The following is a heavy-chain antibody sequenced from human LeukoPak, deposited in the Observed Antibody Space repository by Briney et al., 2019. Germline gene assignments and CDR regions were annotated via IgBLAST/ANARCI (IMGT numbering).Heavy chain of an antibody. CDR2: FDPEDSER. V-gene: IGHV1-24*01. CDR3: ARVVIVVPAAPGSYYMDV. J-gene: IGHJ6*03. CDR1: GYNSNELS. D-gene: IGHD2-2*01. Sequence: ASVKVSCKVSGYNSNELSMHWVRQAPGKGLEWMGGFDPEDSERIYAQKFQGRITLTEDTSTDIAYMELSSLRSDDTAVYYCARVVIVVPAAPGSYYMDVWGKGTTVTVSS.